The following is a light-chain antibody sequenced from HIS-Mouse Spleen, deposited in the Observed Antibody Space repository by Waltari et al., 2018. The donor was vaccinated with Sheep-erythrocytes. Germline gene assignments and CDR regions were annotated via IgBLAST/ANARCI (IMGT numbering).Light chain of an antibody. CDR2: AAS. Sequence: DIQMTQSPSSLSASVGDRVTITCRASQSISSYLNWYQQKPGKAPKLLIYAASSLQSEVPSRFSGSGSGTDFTLNISSLQPEDFATYYCQQSYSTPPLTFGGGTKVEIK. CDR3: QQSYSTPPLT. J-gene: IGKJ4*02. V-gene: IGKV1-39*01. CDR1: QSISSY.